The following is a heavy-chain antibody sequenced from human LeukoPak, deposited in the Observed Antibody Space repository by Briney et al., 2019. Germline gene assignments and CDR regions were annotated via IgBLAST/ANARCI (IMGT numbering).Heavy chain of an antibody. D-gene: IGHD4-17*01. CDR1: GFTFSSYA. CDR3: VGSYGDYVGDAFDI. J-gene: IGHJ3*02. Sequence: PGGSLRLSCSASGFTFSSYAMHWVRQAPGKGLEYVSAISSNGGSTYYADSVKGRFTISRDNSKNMLYLQMSSLRAEDTAVYYCVGSYGDYVGDAFDIWGQGTMVTVSS. CDR2: ISSNGGST. V-gene: IGHV3-64D*06.